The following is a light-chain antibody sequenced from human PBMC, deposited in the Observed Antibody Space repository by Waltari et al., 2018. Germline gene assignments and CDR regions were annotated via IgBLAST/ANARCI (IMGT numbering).Light chain of an antibody. CDR1: SSKIGNNY. CDR3: GTWDASLGGI. CDR2: ENN. Sequence: QSVLTQPPSVSAAPGQTVTISCSADSSKIGNNYVSWYQHFPGTPPKLLIYENNRRPSGIPDRFSGSKSGTSATLGITGLQTGDDADYYCGTWDASLGGIFGTGTKVTVL. V-gene: IGLV1-51*02. J-gene: IGLJ1*01.